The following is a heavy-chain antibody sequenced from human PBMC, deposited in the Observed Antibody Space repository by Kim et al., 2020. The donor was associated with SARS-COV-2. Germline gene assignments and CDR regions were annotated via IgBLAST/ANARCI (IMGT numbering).Heavy chain of an antibody. J-gene: IGHJ4*02. D-gene: IGHD6-19*01. CDR3: GRGSGYSSGWYGFYFDY. Sequence: LKSRVTISVDTSKNQFSLKLSSVTAADTAVYYCGRGSGYSSGWYGFYFDYWGQGTLVTVSS. V-gene: IGHV4-34*01.